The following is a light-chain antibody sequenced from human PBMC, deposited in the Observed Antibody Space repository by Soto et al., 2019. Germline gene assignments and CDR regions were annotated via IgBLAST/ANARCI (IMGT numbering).Light chain of an antibody. CDR3: QQYDNWPLWT. V-gene: IGKV3-15*01. CDR2: GAS. Sequence: MVLTQSPATLSVSPGERAALSCRASRSVSNNLAWYQQRPGQAPRLLIYGASTRATDVPARFSGSGSGTDFTLTISSLQSEDFAVYYCQQYDNWPLWTFGQGTKVEV. J-gene: IGKJ1*01. CDR1: RSVSNN.